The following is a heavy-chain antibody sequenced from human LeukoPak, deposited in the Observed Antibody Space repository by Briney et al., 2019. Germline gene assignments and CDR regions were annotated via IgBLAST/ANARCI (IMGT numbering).Heavy chain of an antibody. V-gene: IGHV3-21*04. J-gene: IGHJ6*03. CDR3: ARHCRDGYKPYYYYMDV. CDR1: GFTFNKCT. D-gene: IGHD5-24*01. Sequence: PGGSLRLSCAASGFTFNKCTMNWVRQAPGKGLEWVSSISTSSSYIYYADSVKGRFTISRDNAKNSLYLQMNSLRSEDTAVHYCARHCRDGYKPYYYYMDVWGKGTTVTISS. CDR2: ISTSSSYI.